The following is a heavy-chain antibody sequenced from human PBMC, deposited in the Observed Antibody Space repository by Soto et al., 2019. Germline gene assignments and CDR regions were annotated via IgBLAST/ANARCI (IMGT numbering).Heavy chain of an antibody. Sequence: GGSLRLSCAASGFTFSSYAMSWVRQAPGKGLEWVSAISGSGGSTYYADSVKGRFTISRDNSKNTLYLQMNSLRAEDTAVYYCAKAQAWTYGSVRSYYFDYWGQGTLVTVSS. CDR1: GFTFSSYA. V-gene: IGHV3-23*01. J-gene: IGHJ4*02. CDR3: AKAQAWTYGSVRSYYFDY. D-gene: IGHD3-10*01. CDR2: ISGSGGST.